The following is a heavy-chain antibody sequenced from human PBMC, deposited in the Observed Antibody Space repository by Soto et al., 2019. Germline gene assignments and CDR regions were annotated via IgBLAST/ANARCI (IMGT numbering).Heavy chain of an antibody. V-gene: IGHV3-23*01. Sequence: EVQLLESGGGMVQPGGSLRITCAASGFTFSSYAMSWVRQAPGKGLEWVSAISGSGGSTYYADSVKGRFTISRDNSKNTLYLQMNSLRAEDTAVYYCARELIVVVPSANDYWGQGTLVTVSS. CDR2: ISGSGGST. J-gene: IGHJ4*02. CDR1: GFTFSSYA. D-gene: IGHD2-2*01. CDR3: ARELIVVVPSANDY.